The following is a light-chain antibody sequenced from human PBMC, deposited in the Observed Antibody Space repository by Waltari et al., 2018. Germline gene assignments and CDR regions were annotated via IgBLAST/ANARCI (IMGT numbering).Light chain of an antibody. Sequence: SYVLTQPPSVSVAPGNTARVICGGNDIGSQTVHWYKQKPGQAPVVVISYDSDRPSGIPERFAGSNSGDTATLTIRRVEAGDEADYYCQVWDSSNDHPVVFGGGTKLTVL. CDR1: DIGSQT. V-gene: IGLV3-21*04. CDR2: YDS. CDR3: QVWDSSNDHPVV. J-gene: IGLJ2*01.